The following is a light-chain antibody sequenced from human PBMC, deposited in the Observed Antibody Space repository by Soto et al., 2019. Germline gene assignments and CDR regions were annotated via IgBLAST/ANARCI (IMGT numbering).Light chain of an antibody. J-gene: IGKJ1*01. CDR2: DAS. Sequence: DIQMTQSPATLSASVGDRVTITCRASQSISSWLAWYQQKPGKVPKLLIDDASSLESGVPSRFSGSGSGTEFTLTISSLQPDDFATYYCQQYNTYPWTSGQGTRVDIK. CDR3: QQYNTYPWT. CDR1: QSISSW. V-gene: IGKV1-5*01.